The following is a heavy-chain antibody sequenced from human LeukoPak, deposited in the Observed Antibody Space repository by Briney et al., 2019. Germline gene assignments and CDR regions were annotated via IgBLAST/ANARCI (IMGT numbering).Heavy chain of an antibody. V-gene: IGHV3-48*03. Sequence: GGSLRLSCAASGFTCSNYEMNWVRQAPGKGLEWVSYISRSGSTIYYADSVKGRFTISRDNVKNSLYLQMNSLRAEDTAVYYCAREAAYYFDYWGQGTLVTVPS. CDR2: ISRSGSTI. J-gene: IGHJ4*02. CDR3: AREAAYYFDY. CDR1: GFTCSNYE.